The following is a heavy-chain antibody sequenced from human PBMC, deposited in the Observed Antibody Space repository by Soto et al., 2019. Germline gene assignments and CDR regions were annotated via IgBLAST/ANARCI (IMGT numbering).Heavy chain of an antibody. CDR1: GYTFTSYS. V-gene: IGHV1-18*01. CDR2: ISAHNGNT. J-gene: IGHJ4*02. Sequence: QVHLVQSGAEVKKPGASVKVSCKASGYTFTSYSITWVRQAPGQGLEWMGWISAHNGNTDYAQKLQGRVIVTRDTSTSTAYMELRGLRSDDTAVYYCARGRYGDYWGQGALVTVSS. D-gene: IGHD1-1*01. CDR3: ARGRYGDY.